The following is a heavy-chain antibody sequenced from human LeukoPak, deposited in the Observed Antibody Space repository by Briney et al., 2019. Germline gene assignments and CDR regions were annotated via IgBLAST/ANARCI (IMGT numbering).Heavy chain of an antibody. V-gene: IGHV3-64D*09. D-gene: IGHD3-22*01. CDR2: ISSNGGTI. CDR3: VKGSEAYCDSKSDY. CDR1: GFTFSTYA. Sequence: GGSLRLSCSASGFTFSTYAMHWVRQAPGKGLEHVSAISSNGGTIYYTDSVKGGFTISRDNSKSTLYLQLSSLRAEDTAVYYCVKGSEAYCDSKSDYWGQGTLVTVSS. J-gene: IGHJ4*02.